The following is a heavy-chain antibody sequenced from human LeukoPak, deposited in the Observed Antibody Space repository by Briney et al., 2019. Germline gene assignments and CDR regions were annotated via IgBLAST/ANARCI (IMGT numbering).Heavy chain of an antibody. CDR2: ISPSAIT. D-gene: IGHD2-2*01. CDR1: GGSFSGYY. J-gene: IGHJ2*01. CDR3: ARAYHNWYFDL. V-gene: IGHV4-34*01. Sequence: PSETLSLTCAVYGGSFSGYYWIWTRQPPGKGLEWIGEISPSAITHYNPSLKSRVTISIDTSKNQFSLRLTSVTAADTALYYCARAYHNWYFDLWGRGTRVTVSS.